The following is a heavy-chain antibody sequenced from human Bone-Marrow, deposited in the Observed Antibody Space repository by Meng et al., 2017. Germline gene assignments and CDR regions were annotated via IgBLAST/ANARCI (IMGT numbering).Heavy chain of an antibody. CDR1: GYSFTSYW. D-gene: IGHD3-22*01. Sequence: QVSCKGSGYSFTSYWIGWVGQMPGKGLEWMGIIYPGDSDTRYSPSFQGQVTISADKSISTAYLQWSTLKSSGTAMYYCARLPVTMIVVVIPGAFDIWGQGTMVTVSS. CDR2: IYPGDSDT. J-gene: IGHJ3*02. V-gene: IGHV5-51*01. CDR3: ARLPVTMIVVVIPGAFDI.